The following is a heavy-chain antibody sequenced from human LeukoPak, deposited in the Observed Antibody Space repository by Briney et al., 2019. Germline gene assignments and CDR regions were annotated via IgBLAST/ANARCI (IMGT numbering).Heavy chain of an antibody. J-gene: IGHJ5*02. CDR2: MNPHSGDT. CDR1: GYTFANFD. CDR3: ARGRFRRGVRLDWYDP. Sequence: ASVKVSCKASGYTFANFDISWVRQAAGQGLEWMASMNPHSGDTAYAQKFQGRITMTTNTSIDTAYMELSSLRSEDTALYYCARGRFRRGVRLDWYDPWGQGTLVTVSS. V-gene: IGHV1-8*01. D-gene: IGHD3-16*01.